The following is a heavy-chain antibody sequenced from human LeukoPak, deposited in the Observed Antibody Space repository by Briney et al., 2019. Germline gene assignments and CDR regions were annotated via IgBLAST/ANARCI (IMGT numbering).Heavy chain of an antibody. V-gene: IGHV3-23*01. CDR1: GFTFASYA. Sequence: PGGSLRPSCAASGFTFASYAMSWVRQAPGKGLEWVSGISASGDSTYNADSVKGRFTISRDTSKKTLYLKMNSLRVEDTALYYCAKGRDGSGSYYNSLDYWGQGTLVTVSS. CDR2: ISASGDST. D-gene: IGHD3-10*01. CDR3: AKGRDGSGSYYNSLDY. J-gene: IGHJ4*02.